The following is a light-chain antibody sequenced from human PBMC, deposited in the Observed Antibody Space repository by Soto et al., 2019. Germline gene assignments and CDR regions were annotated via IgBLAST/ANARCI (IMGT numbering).Light chain of an antibody. J-gene: IGLJ3*02. Sequence: QSALTQPASVSGSPGQSITISCTGTSGDIGSYTYVSWYQQYPGKAPKLLIFEVTNLPSGVSHRFSGSKSGSTASLTISGLQAEDEADYYCHSYTASDTWVFGGGTKVTVL. V-gene: IGLV2-14*01. CDR1: SGDIGSYTY. CDR3: HSYTASDTWV. CDR2: EVT.